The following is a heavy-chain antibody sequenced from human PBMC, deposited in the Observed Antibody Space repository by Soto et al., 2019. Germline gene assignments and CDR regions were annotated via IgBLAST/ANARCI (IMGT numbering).Heavy chain of an antibody. CDR1: GGTFSSYA. CDR2: IIPIFGTA. V-gene: IGHV1-69*13. J-gene: IGHJ4*02. Sequence: SVKVSCKASGGTFSSYAISWVRQAPGQGLEWMGGIIPIFGTANYAQKFQGRVTITAHEPTSTAYMELSSLRSEDTAVYYCARDREGAYYDSSGYSFDYWGQGTLVTVSS. D-gene: IGHD3-22*01. CDR3: ARDREGAYYDSSGYSFDY.